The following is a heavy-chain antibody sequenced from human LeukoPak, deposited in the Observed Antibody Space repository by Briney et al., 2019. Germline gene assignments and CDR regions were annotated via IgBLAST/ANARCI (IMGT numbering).Heavy chain of an antibody. D-gene: IGHD1-26*01. CDR1: GGSFSGYY. CDR2: INHSGST. CDR3: ARRRGSYYNGIGY. V-gene: IGHV4-34*01. Sequence: TSETLSLTCAVYGGSFSGYYWSWIRQPPGKGLEWIGEINHSGSTNYNPSLKSRVTISVDTSKNQFSLKLSSVTAADTAVYYCARRRGSYYNGIGYWGQGTLVTVSS. J-gene: IGHJ4*02.